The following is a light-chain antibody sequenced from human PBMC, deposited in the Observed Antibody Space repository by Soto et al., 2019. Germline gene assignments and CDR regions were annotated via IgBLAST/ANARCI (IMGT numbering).Light chain of an antibody. CDR1: NSNLGAGYD. Sequence: QSVLTQPPSVSGAPGQRVTISCTGTNSNLGAGYDVHWYQQLPGAAPKLVVFGNRNRPSGVPERFSGSKSGTSASLAITGLQAEDEADYYCQASDYSLTAFVFGGGTKVTVL. J-gene: IGLJ3*02. CDR2: GNR. V-gene: IGLV1-40*01. CDR3: QASDYSLTAFV.